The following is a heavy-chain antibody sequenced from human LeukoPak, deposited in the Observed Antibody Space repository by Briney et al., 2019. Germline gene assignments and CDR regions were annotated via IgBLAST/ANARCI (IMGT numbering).Heavy chain of an antibody. Sequence: SETLSLTCTVSGGSISSYYWSWIRQPPGKGLEWLGYIYYSGSTNYNPSLKSRVTISVDTSKNQFSLKLSSVTAADTAVYYCASGGYCSSTSCYSDYWGQGTLVTVSS. CDR2: IYYSGST. D-gene: IGHD2-2*02. CDR1: GGSISSYY. CDR3: ASGGYCSSTSCYSDY. J-gene: IGHJ4*02. V-gene: IGHV4-59*01.